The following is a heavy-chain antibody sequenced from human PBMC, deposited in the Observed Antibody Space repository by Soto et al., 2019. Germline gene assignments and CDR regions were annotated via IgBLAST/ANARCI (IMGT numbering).Heavy chain of an antibody. CDR1: GYTFTSYA. Sequence: QVQLVQSGAEVKKPGASVKVSCKASGYTFTSYAMHWVRQAPGQRLEWRGWINAGNGNTKYSQKFQGRVTITREISASKAYMALSSLRSEDTDVYYCARTGTTVTTPEYNWFDPWGQGTLVTVSS. CDR3: ARTGTTVTTPEYNWFDP. J-gene: IGHJ5*02. D-gene: IGHD4-17*01. V-gene: IGHV1-3*01. CDR2: INAGNGNT.